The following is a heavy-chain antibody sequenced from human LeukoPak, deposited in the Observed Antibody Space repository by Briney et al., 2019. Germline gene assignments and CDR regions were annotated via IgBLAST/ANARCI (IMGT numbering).Heavy chain of an antibody. J-gene: IGHJ4*02. CDR2: IIPIFGTA. CDR3: ARDRMIVVVLEFDY. D-gene: IGHD3-22*01. CDR1: GSTFSSYA. Sequence: ASVKVSCKASGSTFSSYAISWVRQAPGQGLEWMGGIIPIFGTANYAQKFQGRVTITADESTSTAYMELRSLRSDDTAVYYCARDRMIVVVLEFDYWGQGTLVTVSS. V-gene: IGHV1-69*13.